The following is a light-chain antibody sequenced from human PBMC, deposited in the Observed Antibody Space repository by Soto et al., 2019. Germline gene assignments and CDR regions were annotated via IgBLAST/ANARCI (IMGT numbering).Light chain of an antibody. V-gene: IGKV3-20*01. Sequence: EIVLTQSPDILSLSPGERATLSCRASQSISISYITWSQQQPGQAPRLLIYTATSSPTVIPDRFSGSVAGTDFSLTISDMEPGDFAVYYCHQYGGSSWTFGEVTKMDIK. CDR1: QSISISY. J-gene: IGKJ1*01. CDR3: HQYGGSSWT. CDR2: TAT.